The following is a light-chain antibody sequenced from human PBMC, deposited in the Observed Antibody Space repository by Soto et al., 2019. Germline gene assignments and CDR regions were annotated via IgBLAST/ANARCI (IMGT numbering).Light chain of an antibody. J-gene: IGKJ4*01. CDR1: QGVASSR. V-gene: IGKV3-20*01. Sequence: EIVLMQSPGTLSLSPGEGATLSCRASQGVASSRFAWYQQKPGQAPRLLIYGASRRATGVPDRFSGSGSAIDFTFTISRLEPEDFAVYYCQQYATSVTFGGGTKVDI. CDR2: GAS. CDR3: QQYATSVT.